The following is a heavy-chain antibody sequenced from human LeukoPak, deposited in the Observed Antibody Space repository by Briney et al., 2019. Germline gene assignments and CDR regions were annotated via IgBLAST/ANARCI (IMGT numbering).Heavy chain of an antibody. J-gene: IGHJ5*02. Sequence: PSETLSLTCAVYGGSFSGYYWSWIRQPPGKGLEWIGEINHSGSTNYNPSLKSRVTISVDTSKNQFSLKLSSVTAADTAVYYCASGGGTVTTYQKNWLDPWGQGTLVTVSS. CDR1: GGSFSGYY. V-gene: IGHV4-34*01. D-gene: IGHD4-17*01. CDR2: INHSGST. CDR3: ASGGGTVTTYQKNWLDP.